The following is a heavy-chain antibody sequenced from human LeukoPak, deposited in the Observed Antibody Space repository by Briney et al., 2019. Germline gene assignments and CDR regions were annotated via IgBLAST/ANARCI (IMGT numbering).Heavy chain of an antibody. CDR1: GFTFSSYG. V-gene: IGHV3-48*02. CDR3: ARDYYGSGSYVFDY. Sequence: GGSLRLSCAASGFTFSSYGMNWVRPALGKGLERVLYLSRSSSTIYYADSVKGRFTISRDNAKNSLYLQMNSLRDEDTAVYYCARDYYGSGSYVFDYWGQGTLVTVSS. CDR2: LSRSSSTI. J-gene: IGHJ4*02. D-gene: IGHD3-10*01.